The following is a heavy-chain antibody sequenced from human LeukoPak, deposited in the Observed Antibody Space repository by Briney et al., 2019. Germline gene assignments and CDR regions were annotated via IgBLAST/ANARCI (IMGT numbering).Heavy chain of an antibody. CDR1: GFTFSSYG. V-gene: IGHV3-30*02. J-gene: IGHJ4*02. CDR3: AKGDDYGSGAMFDY. D-gene: IGHD3-10*01. CDR2: IRYDVSNI. Sequence: GGSLRLSCAASGFTFSSYGMHWVRQAPGKGLEWVTFIRYDVSNIYYADSVKGRFTTSRDNSKNTLCLQMNSLRAEDTAVYYCAKGDDYGSGAMFDYWGQGTLVTVSS.